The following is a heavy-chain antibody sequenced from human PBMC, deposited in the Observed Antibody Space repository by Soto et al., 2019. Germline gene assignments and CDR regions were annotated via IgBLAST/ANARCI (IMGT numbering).Heavy chain of an antibody. CDR2: IYYSGIT. Sequence: QVQLQESGPGLVKPSETLSLTCTVSGGSISSYYWSWIRQTPGQGLEWFGYIYYSGITDYNPSLRSRVTISVDTSKSQFSLKLRSVTAADTAVYYCARGSVVYYFDSGGQGTLITVSS. CDR3: ARGSVVYYFDS. CDR1: GGSISSYY. D-gene: IGHD2-15*01. V-gene: IGHV4-59*01. J-gene: IGHJ4*02.